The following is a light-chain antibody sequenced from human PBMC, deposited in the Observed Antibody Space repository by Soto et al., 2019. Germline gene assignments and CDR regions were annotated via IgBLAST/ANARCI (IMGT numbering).Light chain of an antibody. CDR3: QQRGT. CDR2: AAS. J-gene: IGKJ1*01. Sequence: DIQMTQSPSSLSASVGDRVTITCRASQSITNYLNWYQQKPGEAPKLLIYAASSLQSGVPSRFSGSGSGTDFTLTISSLQPEDFATYYCQQRGTFGQGTKVDIK. V-gene: IGKV1-39*01. CDR1: QSITNY.